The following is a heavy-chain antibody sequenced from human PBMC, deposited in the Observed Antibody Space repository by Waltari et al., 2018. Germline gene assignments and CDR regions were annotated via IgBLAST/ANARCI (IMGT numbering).Heavy chain of an antibody. CDR1: GGSISSYY. Sequence: QVQLQESGPGLVKPSETLSLTCTVSGGSISSYYWSWIRQPPGKGLEWIGYIYYSGSTNYNPSLKSRVTISVDTSKNQFSLKLSSVTAADMAVYYCARYAFVVVPAATGDAFDIWGQGTMVTVSS. CDR3: ARYAFVVVPAATGDAFDI. CDR2: IYYSGST. V-gene: IGHV4-59*01. J-gene: IGHJ3*02. D-gene: IGHD2-2*01.